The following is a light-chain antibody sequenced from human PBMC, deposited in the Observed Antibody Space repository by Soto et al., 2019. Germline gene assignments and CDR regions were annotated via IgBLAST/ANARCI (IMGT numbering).Light chain of an antibody. V-gene: IGLV2-11*01. CDR2: DVS. J-gene: IGLJ3*02. CDR3: CSYAGSYTSFWV. Sequence: QSALTQPRSVSGSPGQSVTMSCTGTSSDVGGYNYVSWYQQHPGKAPKVMIYDVSKRPSGVPDRFSGSKSGNTASLTISGLQAEDEADYYCCSYAGSYTSFWVFGGGTKLTVL. CDR1: SSDVGGYNY.